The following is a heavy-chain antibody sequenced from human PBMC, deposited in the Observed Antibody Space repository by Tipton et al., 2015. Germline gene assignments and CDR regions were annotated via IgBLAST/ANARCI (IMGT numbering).Heavy chain of an antibody. D-gene: IGHD1-1*01. CDR3: AKCIWGTGTHINPRDY. CDR1: GFTFSTYC. CDR2: ISGSGDMT. J-gene: IGHJ4*02. Sequence: SLRLSCAASGFTFSTYCMSWVRQAPGKGLEWVSGISGSGDMTYYADSVKGRFSISRDNSKNTLFLQMNSLRAEDTAVYYCAKCIWGTGTHINPRDYWGPGTLATVSS. V-gene: IGHV3-23*01.